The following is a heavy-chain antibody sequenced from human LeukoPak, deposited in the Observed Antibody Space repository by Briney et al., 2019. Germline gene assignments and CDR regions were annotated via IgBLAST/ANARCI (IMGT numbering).Heavy chain of an antibody. CDR3: ARILYYYGPGSHWFDP. CDR1: GGTFISYA. J-gene: IGHJ5*02. CDR2: IIPIFGTA. V-gene: IGHV1-69*13. Sequence: GASVKVSCKASGGTFISYAISWVRQAPGQGLEWMGGIIPIFGTANYAQKFQGRVTITADESTSTAYMELSSLRSEDTAVYYCARILYYYGPGSHWFDPWGQGTLVTVSS. D-gene: IGHD3-10*01.